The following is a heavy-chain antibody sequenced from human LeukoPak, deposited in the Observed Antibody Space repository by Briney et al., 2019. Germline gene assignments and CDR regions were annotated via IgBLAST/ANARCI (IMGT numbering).Heavy chain of an antibody. V-gene: IGHV3-48*03. CDR2: ISSSGSTI. J-gene: IGHJ4*02. CDR1: GFTFSSYE. CDR3: ARDGSTVTTIDY. D-gene: IGHD4-11*01. Sequence: GGSLRLSCAASGFTFSSYEMNWVRQAPGKGLEGVSYISSSGSTIYYADSVKGRFTISRDNAKNSLYLQMNSLRAEDTAVYYCARDGSTVTTIDYWGQGTLVTVSS.